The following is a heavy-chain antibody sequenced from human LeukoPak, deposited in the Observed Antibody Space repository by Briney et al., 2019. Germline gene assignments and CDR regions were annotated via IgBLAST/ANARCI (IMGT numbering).Heavy chain of an antibody. CDR2: ISGSGGST. CDR3: ARDPVYDSSGYPFDY. Sequence: GGSLRLSCAASGFTFSSYAMSWVRQAPGKGLEWVSAISGSGGSTYYADSVKGRFTISRDNSKNTLYLQMNSLRAEDTAVYYCARDPVYDSSGYPFDYWGQGTLVTVSS. D-gene: IGHD3-22*01. J-gene: IGHJ4*02. V-gene: IGHV3-23*01. CDR1: GFTFSSYA.